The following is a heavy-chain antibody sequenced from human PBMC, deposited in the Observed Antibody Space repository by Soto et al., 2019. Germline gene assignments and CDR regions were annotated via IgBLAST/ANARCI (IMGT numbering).Heavy chain of an antibody. Sequence: QITLKESGPTLVKPTQTLTLTCTFSGFSLSTNEVGVGWIRQPPGKALEWLALIYWDDDKRYSPSLKSRLTITKDTSKNQVVLTMTNMDPVDTATYYCAYRSLWSAFTHPRVVGNNSGVDVWGQGTTVTVSS. V-gene: IGHV2-5*02. J-gene: IGHJ6*02. D-gene: IGHD3-3*01. CDR3: AYRSLWSAFTHPRVVGNNSGVDV. CDR1: GFSLSTNEVG. CDR2: IYWDDDK.